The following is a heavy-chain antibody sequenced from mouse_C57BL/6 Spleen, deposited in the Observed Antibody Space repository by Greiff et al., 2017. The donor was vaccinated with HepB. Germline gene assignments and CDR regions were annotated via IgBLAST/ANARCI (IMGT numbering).Heavy chain of an antibody. CDR1: GFTFSSYT. J-gene: IGHJ3*01. D-gene: IGHD2-12*01. CDR3: AIVLYDAAWFAY. CDR2: ISGGGGNT. V-gene: IGHV5-9*01. Sequence: EVKLVESGGGLVKPGGSLKLSCAASGFTFSSYTMSWVRQTPEKRLEWVATISGGGGNTDYPDSVKGRFTISRDNAKNTLYLQMSSLRSEDTALYYCAIVLYDAAWFAYWGQGTLVTVSA.